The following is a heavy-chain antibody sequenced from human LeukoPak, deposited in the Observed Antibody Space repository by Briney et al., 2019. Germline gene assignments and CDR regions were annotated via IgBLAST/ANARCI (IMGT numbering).Heavy chain of an antibody. CDR2: IYSGGST. CDR1: GFTVSSNY. Sequence: SGGSLRLSCAASGFTVSSNYMSWVRQAPGKGLEWVSVIYSGGSTHYADSVKGRFTISRDNSKNTLYLQMNSLRAEDTAVYYCASPPIAVAGLDAFDIWGQGTMVTVSS. V-gene: IGHV3-66*01. D-gene: IGHD6-19*01. J-gene: IGHJ3*02. CDR3: ASPPIAVAGLDAFDI.